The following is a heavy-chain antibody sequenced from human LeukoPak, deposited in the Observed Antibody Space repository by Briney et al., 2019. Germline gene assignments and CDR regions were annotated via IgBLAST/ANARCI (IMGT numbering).Heavy chain of an antibody. Sequence: SQTLSLTCTVSGGSISSGSYFWSWIRQPAGKGLEWIGRIYTSESTHYNPSLKSRVTISIDTSKDQFSLKLNSVTAADTAVYYCAGDTRFWGQGTLVTVSS. V-gene: IGHV4-61*02. J-gene: IGHJ4*02. CDR3: AGDTRF. CDR1: GGSISSGSYF. CDR2: IYTSEST.